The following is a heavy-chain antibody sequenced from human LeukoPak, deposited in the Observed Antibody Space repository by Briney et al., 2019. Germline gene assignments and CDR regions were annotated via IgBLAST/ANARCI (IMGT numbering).Heavy chain of an antibody. D-gene: IGHD3-10*01. CDR1: GGSFSGYY. CDR2: INHSGST. CDR3: ARGLLWFGELSFDP. V-gene: IGHV4-34*01. J-gene: IGHJ5*02. Sequence: SETLSLTCAAYGGSFSGYYWSWIRQPPGKGLEWIGEINHSGSTNYNPSLKSRVTISVDTSKNQFSLKLSSVTAADTAVYYCARGLLWFGELSFDPWGQGTLVTVSS.